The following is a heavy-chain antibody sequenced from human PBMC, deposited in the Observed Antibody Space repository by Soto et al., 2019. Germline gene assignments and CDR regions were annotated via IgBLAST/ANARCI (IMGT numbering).Heavy chain of an antibody. V-gene: IGHV4-34*01. J-gene: IGHJ6*02. CDR1: GGSFSGYY. CDR2: INHSGST. D-gene: IGHD5-12*01. CDR3: ARVIVATIPPGQPGCMDV. Sequence: SETLSLTCAVYGGSFSGYYWSWIRQPPGKGLEWIGEINHSGSTNYNPSLKSRVTISVDTSKNQFSLKLSSVTAADTAVYYCARVIVATIPPGQPGCMDVWGQGTTVTVSS.